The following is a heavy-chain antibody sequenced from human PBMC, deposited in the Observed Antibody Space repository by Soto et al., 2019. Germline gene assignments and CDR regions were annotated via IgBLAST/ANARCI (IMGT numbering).Heavy chain of an antibody. J-gene: IGHJ4*02. V-gene: IGHV2-5*02. Sequence: QITLKESGPTLVKPTQTLTLTCTFSGFSLSTSRVGVGWIRQPPGKALGWLAVIYWDDAKTYRPSLTSRLTITKDTAKNQVARTMTNMDPVDTATYYCAHAYCGRSHYWGQGTLVTVSS. CDR1: GFSLSTSRVG. D-gene: IGHD1-26*01. CDR3: AHAYCGRSHY. CDR2: IYWDDAK.